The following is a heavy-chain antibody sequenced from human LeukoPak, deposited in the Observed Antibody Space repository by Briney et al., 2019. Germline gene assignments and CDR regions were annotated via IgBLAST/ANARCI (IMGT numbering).Heavy chain of an antibody. CDR1: GFTFSSYW. Sequence: PGGSLRLSCAASGFTFSSYWMHWVRQAPGKGLVWVSRINSDGGSTSYTDSVKGRFTISRDNAKNTLYLQMNSLRAEDTAVYYCARDGHGTLPFDYWGQGTLVTVSS. D-gene: IGHD1-26*01. CDR2: INSDGGST. J-gene: IGHJ4*02. CDR3: ARDGHGTLPFDY. V-gene: IGHV3-74*01.